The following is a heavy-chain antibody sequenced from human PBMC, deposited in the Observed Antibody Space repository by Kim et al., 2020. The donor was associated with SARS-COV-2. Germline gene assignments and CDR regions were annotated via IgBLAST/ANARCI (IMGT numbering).Heavy chain of an antibody. CDR3: ARHSPYYYGSGNKFDY. Sequence: SETLSLTCTVSGGSISSSSYYWGWIRQPPGKGLEWIGSIYYSGSTYYNPSLKSRVTISVDTSKNQFSLKLSSVTAADTAVYYCARHSPYYYGSGNKFDYWGQGTLVTVSS. D-gene: IGHD3-10*01. CDR1: GGSISSSSYY. CDR2: IYYSGST. V-gene: IGHV4-39*01. J-gene: IGHJ4*02.